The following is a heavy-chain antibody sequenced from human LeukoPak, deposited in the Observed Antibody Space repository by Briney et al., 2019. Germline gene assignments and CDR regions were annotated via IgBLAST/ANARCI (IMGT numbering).Heavy chain of an antibody. J-gene: IGHJ6*03. Sequence: PSETLSLTCTVSGGSISSYYWSWIRQPPGKGLEWIGYIYYSGSTNYNPSLKSRVTISVDTSKNQFSLKLSSVTAADTAVYYCASLAYDFWSEELYYYYMDVWGKGTTVTVSS. CDR1: GGSISSYY. CDR2: IYYSGST. CDR3: ASLAYDFWSEELYYYYMDV. V-gene: IGHV4-59*01. D-gene: IGHD3-3*01.